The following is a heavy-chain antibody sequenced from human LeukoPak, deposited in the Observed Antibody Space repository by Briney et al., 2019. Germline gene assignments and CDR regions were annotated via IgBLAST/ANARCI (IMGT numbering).Heavy chain of an antibody. CDR1: GFTFSSYA. J-gene: IGHJ5*02. CDR3: AKDEGIVGATSPHWFDP. D-gene: IGHD1-26*01. CDR2: ISGSGGST. Sequence: GGSLRLSCAASGFTFSSYAMSWVRQPPGKGLEWVSSISGSGGSTYYADSVKGRFTISRDNSKNTLYLQMNSLRAEDTAVYYCAKDEGIVGATSPHWFDPWGQGTLVTVSS. V-gene: IGHV3-23*01.